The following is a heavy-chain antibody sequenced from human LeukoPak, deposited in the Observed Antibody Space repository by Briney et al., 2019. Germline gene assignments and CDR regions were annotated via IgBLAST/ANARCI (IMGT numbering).Heavy chain of an antibody. CDR2: ITGSGGNT. J-gene: IGHJ4*02. D-gene: IGHD3-9*01. Sequence: GASLRLSCAASGFTFSNYAMSWVRQAPGEGVEWVSAITGSGGNTYYADSVKGRFTISRDNSKNTVFLQMNSLRAEDTAVYYCAKWGDYDVLTGYYVSDYWGQGTLVTVSS. CDR1: GFTFSNYA. V-gene: IGHV3-23*01. CDR3: AKWGDYDVLTGYYVSDY.